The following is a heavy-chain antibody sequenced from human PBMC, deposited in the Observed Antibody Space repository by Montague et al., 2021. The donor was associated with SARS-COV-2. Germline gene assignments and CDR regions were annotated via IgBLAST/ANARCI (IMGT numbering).Heavy chain of an antibody. V-gene: IGHV3-21*01. CDR3: ARDGWAHYYDSSGYEGNFDI. CDR2: ISSSSSYI. Sequence: SLRLSCAASGFTFRSYTMNWVRQAPGKGLEWVSCISSSSSYIYYADSVKGRFTIFRDNAKNSLFLQMNSLRAEDTAVYYCARDGWAHYYDSSGYEGNFDIWGQGTMVTVS. D-gene: IGHD3-22*01. CDR1: GFTFRSYT. J-gene: IGHJ3*02.